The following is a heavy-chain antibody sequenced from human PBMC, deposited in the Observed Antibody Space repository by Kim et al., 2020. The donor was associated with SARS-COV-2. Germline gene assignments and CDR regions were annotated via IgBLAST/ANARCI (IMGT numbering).Heavy chain of an antibody. CDR1: GGSFSGYY. J-gene: IGHJ4*02. CDR3: ASLEMATIFGPRTVDY. Sequence: SETLSLTCAVYGGSFSGYYWSWIRQPLGKGLEWIGEINHSGSTNYNPSLKSRVTISVDTSKNQFSLELSSVTAADTAVYYCASLEMATIFGPRTVDYWGQGTLVTVSS. CDR2: INHSGST. D-gene: IGHD5-12*01. V-gene: IGHV4-34*01.